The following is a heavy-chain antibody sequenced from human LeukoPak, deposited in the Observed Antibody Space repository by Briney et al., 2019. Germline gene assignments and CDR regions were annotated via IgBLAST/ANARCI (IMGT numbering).Heavy chain of an antibody. Sequence: ASVKVSCKASGYTFTSYGISWVRQAPGQGLEWMGWISAYNGNTNYAQKLQGRVTMTTDTSTSTAYMELRSLRSDDTAVYYCARTPYYYDSSGSDYYYYGMDVWGQGTTVTVSS. CDR2: ISAYNGNT. CDR3: ARTPYYYDSSGSDYYYYGMDV. D-gene: IGHD3-22*01. CDR1: GYTFTSYG. V-gene: IGHV1-18*01. J-gene: IGHJ6*02.